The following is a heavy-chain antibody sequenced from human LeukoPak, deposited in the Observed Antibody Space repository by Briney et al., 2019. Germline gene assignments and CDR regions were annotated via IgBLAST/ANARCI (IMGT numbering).Heavy chain of an antibody. CDR3: ARGRIAARLYYYYYYMDV. D-gene: IGHD6-6*01. V-gene: IGHV4-59*01. Sequence: SETLSLTCTVSGGSISSYYWSWIRQPPGKGLEWIGYIYYSGSTNYNPSLKSRVTISVDTSKNQFSLKLSSVTAADTAVDYCARGRIAARLYYYYYYMDVWGKGTTVTVSS. CDR2: IYYSGST. CDR1: GGSISSYY. J-gene: IGHJ6*03.